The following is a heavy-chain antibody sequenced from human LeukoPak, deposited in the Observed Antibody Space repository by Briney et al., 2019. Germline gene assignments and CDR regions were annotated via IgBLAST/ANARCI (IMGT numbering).Heavy chain of an antibody. V-gene: IGHV3-30*18. Sequence: GGSLRLSCAGSGFTFSSYAMHWVRQAPGRGLEWVALASYDGSFKHYADSVKGRFTISRDNSENTLSLQMDSLRAEDTAVYYCAKGRAASRFYIYYALDVWGQGTTVTVSS. CDR1: GFTFSSYA. CDR2: ASYDGSFK. D-gene: IGHD3-3*01. J-gene: IGHJ6*02. CDR3: AKGRAASRFYIYYALDV.